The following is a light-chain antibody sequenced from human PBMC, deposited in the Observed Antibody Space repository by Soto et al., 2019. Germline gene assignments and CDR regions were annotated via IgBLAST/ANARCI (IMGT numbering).Light chain of an antibody. J-gene: IGKJ1*01. CDR3: QHYNSYSEA. CDR1: QSVSGD. V-gene: IGKV3-15*01. CDR2: DAS. Sequence: IVLTQSPATLSLSPGERATLSCRASQSVSGDLAWYHHKPGQAPRLLIYDASTRALDTPARFAGSGAGTEFTLTISSLQPDDFATYYCQHYNSYSEAFGQGTKVDIK.